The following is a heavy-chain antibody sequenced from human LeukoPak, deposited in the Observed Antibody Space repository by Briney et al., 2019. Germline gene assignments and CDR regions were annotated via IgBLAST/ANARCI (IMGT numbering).Heavy chain of an antibody. Sequence: GGSLRLSCAGSGLTFSNYAMTWVRQAPGKGLEWVSSIIVSGSRTYYADSVKGRFTISRDNSKNTLYLQMNSLRAEDTALYYCSKDPNGDYIGAFDMWGPGTLVTVSS. V-gene: IGHV3-23*01. CDR1: GLTFSNYA. D-gene: IGHD4-17*01. J-gene: IGHJ3*02. CDR2: IIVSGSRT. CDR3: SKDPNGDYIGAFDM.